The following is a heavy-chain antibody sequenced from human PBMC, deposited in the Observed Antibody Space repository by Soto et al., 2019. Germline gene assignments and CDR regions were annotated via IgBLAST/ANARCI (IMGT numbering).Heavy chain of an antibody. CDR1: GYAFTTYG. V-gene: IGHV1-18*01. Sequence: QVHLVQSGAEVKKPGASVKVSCKGSGYAFTTYGITWVRQAPGQGLEWMGWISAHNGETNYAQKLQGRVTVNRDTSTITASMELRSLRSDDTAVYNCARGRYGDYWGQGALVSVSS. J-gene: IGHJ4*02. CDR3: ARGRYGDY. D-gene: IGHD1-1*01. CDR2: ISAHNGET.